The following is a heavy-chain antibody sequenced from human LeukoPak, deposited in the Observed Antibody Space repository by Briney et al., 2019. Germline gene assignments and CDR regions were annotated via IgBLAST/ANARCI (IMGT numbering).Heavy chain of an antibody. CDR2: IKQDGSEK. CDR3: ARAGQEWFGELGFDQ. CDR1: GFSFSRYW. Sequence: SGGSLRLSWAASGFSFSRYWMSWVRQATGKGLEWVANIKQDGSEKNYVESVKGRFTISRDNAKNSLYLQTNSLRAEDTAVYYCARAGQEWFGELGFDQWGQGTLVIVSS. D-gene: IGHD3-10*01. J-gene: IGHJ4*02. V-gene: IGHV3-7*01.